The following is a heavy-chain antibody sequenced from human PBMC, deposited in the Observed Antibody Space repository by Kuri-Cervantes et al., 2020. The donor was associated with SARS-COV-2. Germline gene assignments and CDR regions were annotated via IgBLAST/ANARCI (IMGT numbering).Heavy chain of an antibody. CDR3: ARDLVVFGSSWGIDY. Sequence: GGSLRLSCAASGFTFSNAWMSWVRQAPGKGLEWVGRIKSKTDGGTTDYAAPVKGRFTISRDDSKNTLYLQMNSLRAEDTAVYYCARDLVVFGSSWGIDYWGQGTLVTVSS. V-gene: IGHV3-15*01. J-gene: IGHJ4*02. CDR1: GFTFSNAW. D-gene: IGHD6-13*01. CDR2: IKSKTDGGTT.